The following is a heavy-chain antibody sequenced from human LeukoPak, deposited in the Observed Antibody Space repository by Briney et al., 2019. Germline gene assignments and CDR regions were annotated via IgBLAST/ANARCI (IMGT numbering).Heavy chain of an antibody. V-gene: IGHV3-21*01. CDR1: GGSISSSSYY. Sequence: PSETLSLTCTVSGGSISSSSYYWSWVRQAPGKGLEWVSSISSSSSYIYYADSVKGRFTISRDNAKNSPYLQMNSLRAEDTAVYYCARDRGGPYSSGQNPFDYWGQGTLVTVSS. D-gene: IGHD6-19*01. CDR2: ISSSSSYI. J-gene: IGHJ4*02. CDR3: ARDRGGPYSSGQNPFDY.